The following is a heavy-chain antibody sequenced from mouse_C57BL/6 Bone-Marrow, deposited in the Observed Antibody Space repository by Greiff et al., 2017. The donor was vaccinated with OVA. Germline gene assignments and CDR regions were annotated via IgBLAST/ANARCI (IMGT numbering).Heavy chain of an antibody. CDR3: ARGAWGVYYFDY. CDR1: GYSITSGYD. V-gene: IGHV3-1*01. Sequence: EVQLQQSGPGMVKPSQSLSLTCTVTGYSITSGYDWHWIRHFPGNKLEWMGYISYSGSTNYNPSLKSRISITHDTSKNHFFLKLNSVTTEDTATYYCARGAWGVYYFDYWGQGTTLTVSS. D-gene: IGHD4-1*01. J-gene: IGHJ2*01. CDR2: ISYSGST.